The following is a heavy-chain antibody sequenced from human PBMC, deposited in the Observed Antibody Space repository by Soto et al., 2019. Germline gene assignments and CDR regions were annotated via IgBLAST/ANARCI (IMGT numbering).Heavy chain of an antibody. D-gene: IGHD2-2*01. J-gene: IGHJ6*02. CDR2: ISSTSSYI. CDR1: GFTFSSYT. V-gene: IGHV3-21*01. CDR3: ARDVFVVVPAAFVPFDYYYGRDV. Sequence: GGSLRLSCAASGFTFSSYTLNWVRQAPGKGLEWVSSISSTSSYIYYADSMKGRFTISRDNSKNSLYLQMNSLRAEDTAVYYCARDVFVVVPAAFVPFDYYYGRDVWGQGTRVTVSS.